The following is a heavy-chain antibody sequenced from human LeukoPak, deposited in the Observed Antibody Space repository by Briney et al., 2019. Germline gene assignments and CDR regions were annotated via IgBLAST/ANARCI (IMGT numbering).Heavy chain of an antibody. D-gene: IGHD5-24*01. Sequence: SETLSLTCTVSGGSISSGSYYWGWIRQPAGKGLEWIGRIYTSGSTNYNPSLKSRVTISVDTSKNQFSLKLSSVTAADTAVYYCARETIEMATILHAFDIWGQGTMVTVSS. CDR2: IYTSGST. CDR1: GGSISSGSYY. J-gene: IGHJ3*02. V-gene: IGHV4-61*02. CDR3: ARETIEMATILHAFDI.